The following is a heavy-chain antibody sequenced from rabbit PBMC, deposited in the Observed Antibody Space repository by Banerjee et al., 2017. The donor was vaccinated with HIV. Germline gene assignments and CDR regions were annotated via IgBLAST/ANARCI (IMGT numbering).Heavy chain of an antibody. CDR1: GIDFSDNYY. V-gene: IGHV1S40*01. D-gene: IGHD6-1*01. Sequence: QSLEESGGDLVKPGASLTLTCTASGIDFSDNYYMCWVRQAPGKGLEWIACIYAGTSGSTYYASWAKGRFTITKTSSTTVTLQMTSLTAADTATYFCARTMTYVSPTYAPFNLWGPGTLVTVS. CDR3: ARTMTYVSPTYAPFNL. J-gene: IGHJ4*01. CDR2: IYAGTSGST.